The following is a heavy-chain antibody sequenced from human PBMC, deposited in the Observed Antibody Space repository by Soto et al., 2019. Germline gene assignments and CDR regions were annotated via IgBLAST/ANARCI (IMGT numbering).Heavy chain of an antibody. CDR3: ARSPAHDYYDSSGYSQGRFDY. Sequence: ASVKVSCKASGGTFGSYAISWVRQAPGQGLEWMGGIIPIFGTANYAQKFQGGVTITADESTSTAYMELSSLRSEDTAVYYCARSPAHDYYDSSGYSQGRFDYWGQGTLVTVSS. V-gene: IGHV1-69*13. J-gene: IGHJ4*02. CDR2: IIPIFGTA. D-gene: IGHD3-22*01. CDR1: GGTFGSYA.